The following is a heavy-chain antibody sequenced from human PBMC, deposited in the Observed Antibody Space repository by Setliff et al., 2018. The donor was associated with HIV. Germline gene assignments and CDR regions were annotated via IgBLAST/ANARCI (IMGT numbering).Heavy chain of an antibody. Sequence: SVKVSCKASGGTFSNYAITWVRQAPGQGLEWMGGIIPMFGLANYAQKFQDRVTMTTDTSTSTAYMELRSLRSDDTAVYYCARAYDTLSGYYDYWGQGTLVTVSS. CDR2: IIPMFGLA. D-gene: IGHD3-9*01. V-gene: IGHV1-69*10. CDR3: ARAYDTLSGYYDY. CDR1: GGTFSNYA. J-gene: IGHJ4*02.